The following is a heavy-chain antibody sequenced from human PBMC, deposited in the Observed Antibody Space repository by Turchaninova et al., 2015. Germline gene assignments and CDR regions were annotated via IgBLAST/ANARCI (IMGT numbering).Heavy chain of an antibody. V-gene: IGHV3-30*04. Sequence: QVQLVESGGGVLQPGRSLRLSCVVSGLIFSDKHLHLVRQAPAKGLGELALLFVNGIKPDLKPFAKDRVTIPRDNSKNTVFLEINTLRPEYTAVYYWPTEGGTSGAAGYFDHWGQGTLVTVSP. CDR1: GLIFSDKH. CDR3: PTEGGTSGAAGYFDH. D-gene: IGHD1-1*01. J-gene: IGHJ4*02. CDR2: LFVNGIKP.